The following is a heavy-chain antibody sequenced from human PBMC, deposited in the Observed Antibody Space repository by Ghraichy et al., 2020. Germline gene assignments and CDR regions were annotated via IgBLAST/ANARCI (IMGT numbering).Heavy chain of an antibody. J-gene: IGHJ6*03. V-gene: IGHV1-8*01. CDR2: MNPNSGNT. CDR3: ARVPIYDFWSGYYPILDYYYMDV. D-gene: IGHD3-3*01. CDR1: GYTFTSYD. Sequence: ASVKVSCKASGYTFTSYDINWVRQATGQGLEWMGWMNPNSGNTGYAQKFQGRVTMTRNTSISTAYMELSSLRSEDTAVYYCARVPIYDFWSGYYPILDYYYMDVWGKGTTVTVSS.